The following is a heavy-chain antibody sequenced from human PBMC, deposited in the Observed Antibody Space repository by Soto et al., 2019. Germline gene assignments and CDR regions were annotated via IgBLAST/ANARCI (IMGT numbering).Heavy chain of an antibody. Sequence: LSLTCTVPGGAINYYHWNWIRQPPGKGLEYIGFIYYSGSTNYNPSLKSRVTISLDTSKNQFSLKMTSVTAADSALYHCARASSSWSRGFDYWGQGVLVTVSS. CDR2: IYYSGST. J-gene: IGHJ4*02. V-gene: IGHV4-59*01. CDR3: ARASSSWSRGFDY. D-gene: IGHD6-6*01. CDR1: GGAINYYH.